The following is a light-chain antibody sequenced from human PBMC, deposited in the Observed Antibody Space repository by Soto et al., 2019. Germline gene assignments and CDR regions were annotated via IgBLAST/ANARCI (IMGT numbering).Light chain of an antibody. CDR2: GAS. CDR1: QSVSNNY. J-gene: IGKJ5*01. Sequence: TVLTQSPGTLSLSPGERATLSCRAIQSVSNNYLAWYQQKPGQAPRLLIYGASNRATGIPDRFSGSGSGTEFTLTISSLEPEDFAVYYCQQRSNWPPITFGQGTRLEI. CDR3: QQRSNWPPIT. V-gene: IGKV3D-20*02.